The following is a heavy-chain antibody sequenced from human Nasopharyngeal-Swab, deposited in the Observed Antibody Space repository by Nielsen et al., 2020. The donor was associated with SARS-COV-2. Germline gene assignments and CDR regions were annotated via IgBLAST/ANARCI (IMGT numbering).Heavy chain of an antibody. CDR2: IYYNGNT. Sequence: SETLSLTCTVSGDSIAYSTFYWGWIRQPPGKGLEWLGNIYYNGNTYQHPTLKSRLTVSVDKSKNQFSLQLSSVTAADTAVYYCVRSSSWYYFAYWAQGTQVTVSS. D-gene: IGHD6-13*01. CDR3: VRSSSWYYFAY. J-gene: IGHJ4*02. V-gene: IGHV4-39*01. CDR1: GDSIAYSTFY.